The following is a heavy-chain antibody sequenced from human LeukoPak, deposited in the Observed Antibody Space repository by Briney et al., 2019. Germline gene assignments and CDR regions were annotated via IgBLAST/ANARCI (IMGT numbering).Heavy chain of an antibody. Sequence: AAVKVSCKASGYTFTSYGISWVRQAPGQGREGMGWISAYNGNTNYSQKLQGRGTMTTATSTSTAYMELRSLRSDDTAVYYCVRRGIASPILEYWGQGTLVTVSS. D-gene: IGHD6-13*01. J-gene: IGHJ4*02. CDR2: ISAYNGNT. V-gene: IGHV1-18*01. CDR3: VRRGIASPILEY. CDR1: GYTFTSYG.